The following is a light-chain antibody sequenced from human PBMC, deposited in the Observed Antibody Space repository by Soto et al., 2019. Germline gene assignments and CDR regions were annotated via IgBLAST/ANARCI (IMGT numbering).Light chain of an antibody. J-gene: IGKJ1*01. CDR1: QSDGTS. CDR2: DAY. Sequence: EIVLTQSPATLSLSPGERTTFSCKASQSDGTSLAWFQQKPGQAPRLLIYDAYVRATGIPARFSGSGSGTEFTLPISRVPPEDIAMYYCQQSSNWPPCTFGRGTRVEI. V-gene: IGKV3-11*01. CDR3: QQSSNWPPCT.